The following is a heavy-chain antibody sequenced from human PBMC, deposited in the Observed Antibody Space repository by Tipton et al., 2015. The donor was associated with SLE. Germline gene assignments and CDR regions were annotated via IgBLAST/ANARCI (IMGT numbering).Heavy chain of an antibody. Sequence: TLSLTCTVSGGSISSYYWSWIRQPPGKGLEWIGYIYYSGSTNYNPSLKSRVTISVDTSKNQFSLKLSSVTAADTAVYYCARGYLRSSWTVDYFDYWGQGTLVTVSS. J-gene: IGHJ4*02. V-gene: IGHV4-59*01. CDR3: ARGYLRSSWTVDYFDY. CDR2: IYYSGST. CDR1: GGSISSYY. D-gene: IGHD6-13*01.